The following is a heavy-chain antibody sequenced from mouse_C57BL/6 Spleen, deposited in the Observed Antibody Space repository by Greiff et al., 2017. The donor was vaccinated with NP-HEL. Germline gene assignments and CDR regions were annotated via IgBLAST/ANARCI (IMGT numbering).Heavy chain of an antibody. CDR3: TRSTMVTRFAY. V-gene: IGHV5-9-1*02. J-gene: IGHJ3*01. D-gene: IGHD2-2*01. CDR1: GFTFSSYA. CDR2: ISSGGDYI. Sequence: EVKVVESGEGLVKPGGSLKLSCAASGFTFSSYAMSWVRQTPEKRLEWVAYISSGGDYIYYADTVKGRFTISRDNARNTLYLQMSSLKSEDTAMYYCTRSTMVTRFAYWGQGTLVTVSA.